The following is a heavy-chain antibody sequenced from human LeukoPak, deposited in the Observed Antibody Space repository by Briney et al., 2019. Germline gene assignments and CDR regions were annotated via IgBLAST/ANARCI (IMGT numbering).Heavy chain of an antibody. CDR2: INRIGGST. D-gene: IGHD6-25*01. V-gene: IGHV3-20*04. Sequence: PGGSLRLSCAASGFTFDDYGMSWVRQAPGKGLGWVSDINRIGGSTGYADSVKGRFTISRDNTKKSLYLQMNSLRAEDTALYYCARGGGGIAAGYYMDVWGKGTTVTVSS. J-gene: IGHJ6*03. CDR1: GFTFDDYG. CDR3: ARGGGGIAAGYYMDV.